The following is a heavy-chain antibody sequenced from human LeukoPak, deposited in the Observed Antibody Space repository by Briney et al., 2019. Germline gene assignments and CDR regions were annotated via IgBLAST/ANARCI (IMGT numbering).Heavy chain of an antibody. CDR3: ARDLREYCSGGSCYSGGYDY. CDR1: GFTFSSYG. CDR2: IWYDGSNK. D-gene: IGHD2-15*01. Sequence: GGSLRLSCAASGFTFSSYGMHWVRQAPGKGLEWVAVIWYDGSNKYYADSVKGRFTISRDNSKNTLYLQMNSLRAEDTAVYYCARDLREYCSGGSCYSGGYDYWGQGTLVTVSS. J-gene: IGHJ4*02. V-gene: IGHV3-33*01.